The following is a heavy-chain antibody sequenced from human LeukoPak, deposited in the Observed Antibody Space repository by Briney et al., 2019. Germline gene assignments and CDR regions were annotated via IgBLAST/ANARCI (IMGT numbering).Heavy chain of an antibody. J-gene: IGHJ4*02. Sequence: HPGGSLRLSCATSGFTFSDYSMNWVRQAPGRGLEWISYIGLGSGFVSYSDSVKDRFTISRDTARNSVDLQMNSLRADDTAVYYCARDHKWAFDYWGQGTLVTVSS. CDR3: ARDHKWAFDY. V-gene: IGHV3-48*04. CDR2: IGLGSGFV. D-gene: IGHD1-26*01. CDR1: GFTFSDYS.